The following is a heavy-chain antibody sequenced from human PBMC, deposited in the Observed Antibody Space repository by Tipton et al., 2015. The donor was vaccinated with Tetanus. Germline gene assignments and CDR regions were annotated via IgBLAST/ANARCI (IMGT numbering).Heavy chain of an antibody. CDR3: ASLPKHWLAPRGAP. D-gene: IGHD6-19*01. Sequence: TLSLTCAVYGGSFSGNYWSWIRQPPGRGLEWIGEINHRGTTMYNPSPKSRVTISGDTSKNQFSLNLTSVTAADTAVYFCASLPKHWLAPRGAPWGQGTLVTVSS. V-gene: IGHV4-34*01. CDR1: GGSFSGNY. CDR2: INHRGTT. J-gene: IGHJ5*02.